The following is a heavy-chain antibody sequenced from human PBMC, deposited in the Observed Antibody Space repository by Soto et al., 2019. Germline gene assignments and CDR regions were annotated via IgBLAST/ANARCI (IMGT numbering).Heavy chain of an antibody. V-gene: IGHV4-30-4*01. CDR1: GGSISSADYY. D-gene: IGHD3-16*01. Sequence: SETLSLTCTVSGGSISSADYYWSWIRQPPGKGLEWIGYIYYTGSTYYSPSLRSRVIITVDTSKNEFSLKLSSVTAADTAVYYCASFRTIMILDDWGQGTLVTVS. J-gene: IGHJ4*02. CDR3: ASFRTIMILDD. CDR2: IYYTGST.